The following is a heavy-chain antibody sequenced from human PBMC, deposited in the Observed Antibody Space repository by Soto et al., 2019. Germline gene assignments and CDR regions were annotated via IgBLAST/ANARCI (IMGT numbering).Heavy chain of an antibody. D-gene: IGHD3-10*01. Sequence: SETLSLTCTVSGGSISSGGYYWSWIRQHPGKGLEWIGYIYYSGSTYYNPSLKSRVTISVDTSKNQFSLKLSSVTAADTAVYYCARYGRNRGFYFDCWGQGTLVTVS. J-gene: IGHJ4*02. CDR2: IYYSGST. CDR1: GGSISSGGYY. CDR3: ARYGRNRGFYFDC. V-gene: IGHV4-31*03.